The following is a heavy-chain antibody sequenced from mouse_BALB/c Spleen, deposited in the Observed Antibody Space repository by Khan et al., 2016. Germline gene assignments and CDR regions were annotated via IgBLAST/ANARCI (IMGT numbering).Heavy chain of an antibody. CDR3: APYGNYRYFDY. CDR1: AYSITSDYA. J-gene: IGHJ2*01. Sequence: VQLQDSGPGLVKPSQSLSLSCTVTAYSITSDYAWNWIRQFPGNKLEWIGSISYSGSTSYNPSLKSRISITRDTSKSQFFLQLNSVTTEDTATYYCAPYGNYRYFDYWGQGTTLTVSS. D-gene: IGHD2-1*01. V-gene: IGHV3-2*02. CDR2: ISYSGST.